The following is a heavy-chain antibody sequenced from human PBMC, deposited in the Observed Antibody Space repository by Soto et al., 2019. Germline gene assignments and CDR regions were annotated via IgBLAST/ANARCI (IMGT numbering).Heavy chain of an antibody. CDR2: IDPSDSYT. J-gene: IGHJ6*02. CDR3: ARLKGSSSWQYYYYYGMDV. V-gene: IGHV5-10-1*01. Sequence: PGESLKISCKGSGGRFTSYWIGWVRQMPGKGLEWMGRIDPSDSYTNYSPSFQGHVTISADKSISTAYLQWSSLKASDTAMYYCARLKGSSSWQYYYYYGMDVWGQGTTVTVSS. D-gene: IGHD6-13*01. CDR1: GGRFTSYW.